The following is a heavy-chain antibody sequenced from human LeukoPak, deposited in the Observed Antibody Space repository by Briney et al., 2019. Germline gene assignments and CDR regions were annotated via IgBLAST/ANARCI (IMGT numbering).Heavy chain of an antibody. Sequence: ASVKVSCKASGYTFTGYYIHWVRQAPGQGLEWMGWINPNSGGTNYAQKFQGRVTMTRDTSISTAYMELSRLRSDDTAVYYCARIEMATIRGGYFQHWGQGTLVTVSS. V-gene: IGHV1-2*02. J-gene: IGHJ1*01. CDR2: INPNSGGT. CDR3: ARIEMATIRGGYFQH. CDR1: GYTFTGYY. D-gene: IGHD5-24*01.